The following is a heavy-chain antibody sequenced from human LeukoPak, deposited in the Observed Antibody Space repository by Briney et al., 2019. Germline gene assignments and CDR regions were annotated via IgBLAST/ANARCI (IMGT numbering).Heavy chain of an antibody. CDR2: INPSGGST. D-gene: IGHD3-9*01. CDR3: ARDVFYVGAAYYDILTGLYYDY. V-gene: IGHV1-46*01. CDR1: GYTFTSYY. Sequence: GASVKVSCKASGYTFTSYYMHWVRQAPGQGLEWMGIINPSGGSTSYAQKFQGRVTMTRDMSTSTVYMELSSLRSEDTAVYYCARDVFYVGAAYYDILTGLYYDYWGQGTLVTVSS. J-gene: IGHJ4*02.